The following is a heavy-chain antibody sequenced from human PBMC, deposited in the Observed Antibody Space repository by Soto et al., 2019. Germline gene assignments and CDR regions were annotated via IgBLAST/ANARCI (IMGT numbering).Heavy chain of an antibody. Sequence: GGSLRLSCAASGFTFSSYSMNWVRQAPRKGLEWVSSISSSSSYIYYADSVKGRFTISRDNAKNSLYLQMNSLRAEDTAVYYCARDPYCSSTSCAFDIWGQGTMVTVSS. D-gene: IGHD2-2*01. J-gene: IGHJ3*02. V-gene: IGHV3-21*01. CDR3: ARDPYCSSTSCAFDI. CDR2: ISSSSSYI. CDR1: GFTFSSYS.